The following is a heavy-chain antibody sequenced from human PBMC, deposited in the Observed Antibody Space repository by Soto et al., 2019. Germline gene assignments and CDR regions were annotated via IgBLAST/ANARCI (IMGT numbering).Heavy chain of an antibody. CDR3: AKDSNAGSVNFDY. J-gene: IGHJ4*02. D-gene: IGHD2-8*01. Sequence: GGSLRLSCAASGFTFSSYGMHWVRQAPGKGLEWVAVISYDGSNKYYADSVKGRFTISRDNSKNTLYLQMNSLRAEDTAVYYCAKDSNAGSVNFDYWGQGTLVTVSS. V-gene: IGHV3-30*18. CDR1: GFTFSSYG. CDR2: ISYDGSNK.